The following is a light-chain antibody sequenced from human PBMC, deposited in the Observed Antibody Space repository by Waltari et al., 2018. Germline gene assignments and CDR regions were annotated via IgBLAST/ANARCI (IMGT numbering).Light chain of an antibody. CDR3: MQGTHWPPWT. J-gene: IGKJ1*01. CDR1: QSLVHSAGQPY. V-gene: IGKV2-30*02. CDR2: KVS. Sequence: DVVMTQSPLSLPVSLGQPASISCRSSQSLVHSAGQPYLAWFQQRPGQSPRRLIYKVSRRESGVPDRFSGSGSGTDFTLTINRVEAEDVGVYYCMQGTHWPPWTFGQGTKVEI.